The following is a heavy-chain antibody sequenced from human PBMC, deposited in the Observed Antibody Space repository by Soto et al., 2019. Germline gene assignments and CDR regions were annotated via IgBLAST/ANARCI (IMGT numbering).Heavy chain of an antibody. Sequence: QLQLQESGPGLVKPSETLSLTCTVSGGSISSSSYYWGWIRQPPGKGLEWIGSIYYSGSTYYNPSLKSRVTISVDTSKNQFSLKLSSVTAADTAVYYCARPGGDIVVVPAAPDIENWFDPWGQGTLVTVSS. CDR1: GGSISSSSYY. V-gene: IGHV4-39*01. J-gene: IGHJ5*02. CDR2: IYYSGST. D-gene: IGHD2-2*01. CDR3: ARPGGDIVVVPAAPDIENWFDP.